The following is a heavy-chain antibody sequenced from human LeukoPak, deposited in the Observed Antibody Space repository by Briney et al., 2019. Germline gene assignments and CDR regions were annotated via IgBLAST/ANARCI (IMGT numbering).Heavy chain of an antibody. V-gene: IGHV3-23*01. Sequence: GGSLRLSCVASGFTFSRYAMSWVRQAPGKGLEWVSAITDSGGDTYHADSVQGRFTISRDNSNDTLYMQMNSLRVEDTAVYYCARGGSSSRPYYFDSWGQGTLVTVSS. CDR3: ARGGSSSRPYYFDS. CDR2: ITDSGGDT. D-gene: IGHD6-6*01. J-gene: IGHJ4*02. CDR1: GFTFSRYA.